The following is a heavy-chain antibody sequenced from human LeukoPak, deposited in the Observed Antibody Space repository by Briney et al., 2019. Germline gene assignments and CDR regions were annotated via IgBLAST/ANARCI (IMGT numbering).Heavy chain of an antibody. Sequence: GGSLRLSCVASGLTFSTYAMNWVRQAPGKGLEWVSAISGSGGATYYADSVKGRFTISRDNSKNTLYLQMNSLRAEDTAVYYCAKEPNSMAAAGSWFDPWGQGTLVTVSS. CDR1: GLTFSTYA. V-gene: IGHV3-23*01. CDR2: ISGSGGAT. J-gene: IGHJ5*02. CDR3: AKEPNSMAAAGSWFDP. D-gene: IGHD6-13*01.